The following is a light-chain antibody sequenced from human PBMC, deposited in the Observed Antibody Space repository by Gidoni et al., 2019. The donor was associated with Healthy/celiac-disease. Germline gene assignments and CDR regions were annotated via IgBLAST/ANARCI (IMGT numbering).Light chain of an antibody. CDR1: QSIMNSNGYNY. CDR3: MQALQTPRA. J-gene: IGKJ4*01. V-gene: IGKV2-28*01. Sequence: DIVMTQSPLSLPVTPGEPASISCRSSQSIMNSNGYNYLDWYLQKPGQSPQLLIYLGSNLASGVPDRFSGSGSGTDFTLKISRVEAEDVGVYYCMQALQTPRAFGGGTKVEIK. CDR2: LGS.